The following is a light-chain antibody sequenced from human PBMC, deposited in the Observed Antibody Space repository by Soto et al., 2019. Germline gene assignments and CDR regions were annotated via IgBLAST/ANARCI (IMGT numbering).Light chain of an antibody. CDR3: SSYASGSSVV. CDR2: EVS. J-gene: IGLJ2*01. Sequence: QSALTQPASVSGSPGQSVTLSCTGTSNDIGGYNYVSWFQHHPGEAPILMISEVSNRPSGVSYRFSGSKSGNTASLTISGLQAEDEADYYCSSYASGSSVVFGGGTKLPVL. CDR1: SNDIGGYNY. V-gene: IGLV2-14*01.